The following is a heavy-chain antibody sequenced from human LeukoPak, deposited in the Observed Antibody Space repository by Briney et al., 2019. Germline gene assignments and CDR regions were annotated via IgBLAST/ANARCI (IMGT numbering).Heavy chain of an antibody. CDR1: GFTFSSYA. Sequence: PGGSLRLSCAASGFTFSSYAMHWVRQAPGKGLEWVAVISYDGSNKYYADSVKGRFTISRDNSKNTLYLQMNSLRAEDTAVYYCARAFHDILTYFDYWGQGTLVTVSS. D-gene: IGHD3-9*01. V-gene: IGHV3-30*04. CDR2: ISYDGSNK. CDR3: ARAFHDILTYFDY. J-gene: IGHJ4*02.